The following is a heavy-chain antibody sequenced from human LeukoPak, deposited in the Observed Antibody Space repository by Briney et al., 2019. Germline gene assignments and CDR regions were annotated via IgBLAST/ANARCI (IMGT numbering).Heavy chain of an antibody. CDR1: GGSLSSGDYY. D-gene: IGHD1-20*01. CDR2: IHYSGST. V-gene: IGHV4-30-4*01. CDR3: ARDPPSITGTTSAFDI. J-gene: IGHJ3*02. Sequence: SETLSLTCTVSGGSLSSGDYYWSWIRQPPGKGLEWIGYIHYSGSTYYNPSLKSRVTISVDMSKNQFSLKLSSVTAADTAVYYCARDPPSITGTTSAFDIWGLGTMVTVSS.